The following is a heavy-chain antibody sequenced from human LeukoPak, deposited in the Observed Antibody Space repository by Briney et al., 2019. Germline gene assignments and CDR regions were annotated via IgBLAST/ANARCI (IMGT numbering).Heavy chain of an antibody. J-gene: IGHJ6*03. CDR1: GFTFSSYG. Sequence: GGSLRLSCAASGFTFSSYGMNWVRQAPGKGLEWVSCISSSSSTIDYADSVKGRFTISRDNAKNSLYLQMNSLRAEDTAVYYCARVGDYYMDVWAKGTTVTVSS. V-gene: IGHV3-48*01. CDR2: ISSSSSTI. CDR3: ARVGDYYMDV.